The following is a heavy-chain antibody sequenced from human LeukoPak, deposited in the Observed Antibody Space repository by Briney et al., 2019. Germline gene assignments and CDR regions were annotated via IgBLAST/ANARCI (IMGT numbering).Heavy chain of an antibody. CDR3: AKGRGATVAFDI. D-gene: IGHD1-26*01. CDR1: GGTFSSYA. Sequence: ASVKVSCKASGGTFSSYAISWVRQAPGQGLEWMGRIIPILGIANYAQKFQGRVTITTDESTSTAYMELSSLRSEDTAVYYCAKGRGATVAFDIWGQGTMVTVSS. V-gene: IGHV1-69*04. J-gene: IGHJ3*02. CDR2: IIPILGIA.